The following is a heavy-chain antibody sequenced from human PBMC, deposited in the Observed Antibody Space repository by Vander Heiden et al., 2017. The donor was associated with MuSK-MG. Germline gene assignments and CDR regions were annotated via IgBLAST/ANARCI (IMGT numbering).Heavy chain of an antibody. V-gene: IGHV1-69*01. CDR2: IIPIFATS. CDR3: ARDSRVRAVPGYFYYYMDV. D-gene: IGHD3-10*01. Sequence: SWVRQAPGQGLEWMGGIIPIFATSHYAQKFQGRVTITADESTSTAYLELASLRSEDSAMYYCARDSRVRAVPGYFYYYMDVWGQGTSVTVSS. J-gene: IGHJ6*03.